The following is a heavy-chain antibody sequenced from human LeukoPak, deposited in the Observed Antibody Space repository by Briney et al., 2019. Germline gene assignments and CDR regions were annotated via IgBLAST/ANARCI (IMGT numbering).Heavy chain of an antibody. CDR1: GFTFSSYA. CDR3: ARGTGWSGYYDAFDI. V-gene: IGHV3-30*04. D-gene: IGHD3-3*01. CDR2: ISYDGSNK. Sequence: GGSLRLSCAASGFTFSSYAMHWVRQAPGKGLEWVAVISYDGSNKYYADSVKGRFTISRDNSKNTLYLQMNSLRAEDTAVYYCARGTGWSGYYDAFDIWGQGTMVTVSS. J-gene: IGHJ3*02.